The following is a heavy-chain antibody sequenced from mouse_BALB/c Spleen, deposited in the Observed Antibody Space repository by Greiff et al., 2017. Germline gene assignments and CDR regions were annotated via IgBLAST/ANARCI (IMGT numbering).Heavy chain of an antibody. J-gene: IGHJ3*01. CDR1: GFYIKDTY. V-gene: IGHV14-3*02. D-gene: IGHD3-3*01. CDR3: ARRGLDD. CDR2: IDPANGNT. Sequence: VQLLQSGAELVKPGASVKLSCTASGFYIKDTYMHWVKQRPEQGLEWIGRIDPANGNTKYDPKFQGKATITADTSSTTAYLQLSSLTSEDTDDYYSARRGLDDWGQGTLVTVAA.